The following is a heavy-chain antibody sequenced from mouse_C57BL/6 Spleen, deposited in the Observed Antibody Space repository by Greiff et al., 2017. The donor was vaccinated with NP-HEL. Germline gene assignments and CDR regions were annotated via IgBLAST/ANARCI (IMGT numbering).Heavy chain of an antibody. CDR1: GYTFTSYG. Sequence: QVQLQQSGAELARPGASVKLSCKASGYTFTSYGISWVKQRTGQGLEWIGEIYPRSGNTYYNEKFKGKATLTADKSSSTAYMELRSLTSEDSAVYFCARGRDYYGSIYAMDDWGQGTSVTVSS. CDR2: IYPRSGNT. CDR3: ARGRDYYGSIYAMDD. V-gene: IGHV1-81*01. J-gene: IGHJ4*01. D-gene: IGHD1-1*01.